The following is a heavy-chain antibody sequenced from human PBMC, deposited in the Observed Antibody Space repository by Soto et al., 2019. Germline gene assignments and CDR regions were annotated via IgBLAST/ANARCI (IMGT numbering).Heavy chain of an antibody. CDR2: IYDSGST. V-gene: IGHV4-61*05. Sequence: PSETLSLTCTVSGGSITSSSYYWGWIRQPPGKGLEWIGYIYDSGSTNYSPSLKSRVTIAIDTSKNQFSLKLNSVTAADTDVYYWAKGNGWYYYWGQGTLVTVSS. J-gene: IGHJ4*01. D-gene: IGHD6-19*01. CDR1: GGSITSSSYY. CDR3: AKGNGWYYY.